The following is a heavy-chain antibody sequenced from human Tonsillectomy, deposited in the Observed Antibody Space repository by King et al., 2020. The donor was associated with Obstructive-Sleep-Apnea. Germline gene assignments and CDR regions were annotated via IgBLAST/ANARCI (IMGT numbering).Heavy chain of an antibody. CDR1: GGSISSSNW. D-gene: IGHD6-19*01. V-gene: IGHV4-4*02. CDR2: IYHSGST. Sequence: QLQESGPGLVKPSGTLSLTCAVSGGSISSSNWWSWFCQPPGKGLELIVEIYHSGSTNYNPSLKSRFTIYVDKSKNQFSLKLRFVTAADTAVYYCAGFAAVAGDFDYWGQGTLVTVSS. J-gene: IGHJ4*02. CDR3: AGFAAVAGDFDY.